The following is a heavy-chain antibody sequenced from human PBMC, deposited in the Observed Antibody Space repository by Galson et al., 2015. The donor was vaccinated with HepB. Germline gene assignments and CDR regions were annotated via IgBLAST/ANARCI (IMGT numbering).Heavy chain of an antibody. J-gene: IGHJ4*02. V-gene: IGHV1-69*06. D-gene: IGHD6-19*01. CDR2: IIPIFGTA. CDR3: ARRYSSGWYYFDY. Sequence: SCAASGGTSSSYAISWVRQAPGQGLEWMGGIIPIFGTANYAQKFQGRVTITADKSTSTAYMELSSLRSEDAAVYYCARRYSSGWYYFDYWGQGTLVTVSS. CDR1: GGTSSSYA.